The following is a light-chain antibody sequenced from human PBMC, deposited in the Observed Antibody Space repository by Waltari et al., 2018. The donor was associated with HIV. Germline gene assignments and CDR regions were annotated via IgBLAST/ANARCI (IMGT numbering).Light chain of an antibody. J-gene: IGLJ2*01. CDR1: SSNVRNNY. CDR2: RNN. Sequence: QSVLAQPRSVSGPPGQRVTISCSGSSSNVRNNYVYCYQQVPGVAPKLLIYRNNQRPSGVPDRFSGSKSGTSASLAISGLRTEDEAEYYCAAWDDRLSGRLFGGGTKVTVL. CDR3: AAWDDRLSGRL. V-gene: IGLV1-47*01.